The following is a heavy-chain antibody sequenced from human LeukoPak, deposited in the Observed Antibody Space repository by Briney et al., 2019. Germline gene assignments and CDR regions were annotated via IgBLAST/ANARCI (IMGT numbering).Heavy chain of an antibody. CDR2: IYSGGST. J-gene: IGHJ4*02. CDR1: GFTFSSYA. CDR3: ARADQTYFDY. V-gene: IGHV3-53*01. Sequence: PGGSLRLSCAASGFTFSSYAMSWVRQAPGKGLEWVSVIYSGGSTYYADSVKGRFTISRDNSKNTLYLQMNSLRAEDTAVYYCARADQTYFDYWGQGTLVTVSS. D-gene: IGHD2-2*01.